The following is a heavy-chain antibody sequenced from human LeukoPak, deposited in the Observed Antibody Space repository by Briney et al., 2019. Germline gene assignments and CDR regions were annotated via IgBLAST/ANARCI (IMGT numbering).Heavy chain of an antibody. CDR2: ISYDGSKK. CDR1: GFTFSSYG. V-gene: IGHV3-30*03. CDR3: ATAAYGISGSLDY. D-gene: IGHD3-22*01. Sequence: PGRSLRLSCAASGFTFSSYGMHWVRQAPGKGLEWVTVISYDGSKKYYGDSVKGRFTISRDNSKNTLYLQMNSLRAEDTAVYFCATAAYGISGSLDYWGQGTLVTVSS. J-gene: IGHJ4*02.